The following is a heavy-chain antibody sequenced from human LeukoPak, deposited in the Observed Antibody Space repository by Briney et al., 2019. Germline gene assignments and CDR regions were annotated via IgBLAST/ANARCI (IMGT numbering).Heavy chain of an antibody. CDR1: GDTFSDYY. V-gene: IGHV1-2*02. CDR3: AIRTLGLLRKGGAMDV. Sequence: ASVKVSCKASGDTFSDYYAHWVRQAPGQGLERMGWINPNNGGTNYAQKFQGRVTMTRDTSISTAYMELSRLRSDDTAVYYCAIRTLGLLRKGGAMDVWGKGTTVTVSS. D-gene: IGHD5-12*01. J-gene: IGHJ6*03. CDR2: INPNNGGT.